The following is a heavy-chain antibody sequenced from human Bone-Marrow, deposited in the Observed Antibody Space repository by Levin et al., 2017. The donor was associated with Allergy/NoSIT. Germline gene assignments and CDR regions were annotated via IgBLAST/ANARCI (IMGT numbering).Heavy chain of an antibody. D-gene: IGHD2-15*01. CDR1: GYTFTSYG. CDR2: ISAYNGNT. J-gene: IGHJ4*02. V-gene: IGHV1-18*01. CDR3: ARDHCSGGSCSLGLDY. Sequence: ASVKVSCKASGYTFTSYGISWVRQAPGQGLEWMGWISAYNGNTNYAQKLQGRVTMTTDTSTSTAYMELRSLRSDNTAVYYCARDHCSGGSCSLGLDYWGQGTLVTVSS.